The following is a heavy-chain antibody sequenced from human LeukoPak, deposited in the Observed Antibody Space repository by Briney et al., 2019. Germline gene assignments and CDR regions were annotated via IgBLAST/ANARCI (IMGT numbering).Heavy chain of an antibody. CDR1: GFTSSNYD. CDR2: ISGSGGST. CDR3: ARGVTMIASAGLAGY. V-gene: IGHV3-23*01. J-gene: IGHJ4*02. Sequence: HPGGTLRLSCAVSGFTSSNYDMSWVRQAPGKGLEWVSAISGSGGSTYYADSVKGRFTISRDNSKNTVYLQMNSLRAEDTAVYYCARGVTMIASAGLAGYWGQGTLVTVSS. D-gene: IGHD3-22*01.